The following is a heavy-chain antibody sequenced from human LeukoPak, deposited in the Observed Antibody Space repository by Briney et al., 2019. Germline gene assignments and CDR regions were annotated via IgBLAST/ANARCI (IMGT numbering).Heavy chain of an antibody. CDR1: GYTFTSYY. V-gene: IGHV1-69*04. CDR2: IIPILGIA. Sequence: GASVKVSCKASGYTFTSYYMHWVRQAPGQGLEWMGRIIPILGIANYAQKFQGRVTITADKSTSTAYMELSSLRSEDTAVYYCARGCSSTSCYFNYYYYYGMDVWGQGTTVTVSS. J-gene: IGHJ6*02. D-gene: IGHD2-2*01. CDR3: ARGCSSTSCYFNYYYYYGMDV.